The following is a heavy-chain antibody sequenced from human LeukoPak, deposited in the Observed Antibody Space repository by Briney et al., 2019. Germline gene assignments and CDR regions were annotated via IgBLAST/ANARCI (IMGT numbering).Heavy chain of an antibody. J-gene: IGHJ4*02. CDR2: LTDSGGTT. V-gene: IGHV3-23*01. CDR3: AKGHTYYYDSSS. CDR1: GFTFSSYA. D-gene: IGHD3-22*01. Sequence: LAGGSLRLSCVASGFTFSSYAMGWVRQAPGKRPEWVSSLTDSGGTTYYVDSVKGRFTISRDNSKNTLCLHMNSLRAEDTAVYYCAKGHTYYYDSSSWGQGTLVTVSS.